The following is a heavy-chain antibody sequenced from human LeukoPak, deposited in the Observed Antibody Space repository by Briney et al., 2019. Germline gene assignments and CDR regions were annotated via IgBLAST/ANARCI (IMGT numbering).Heavy chain of an antibody. CDR1: GGSISSFY. V-gene: IGHV4-34*01. D-gene: IGHD5-24*01. Sequence: SETLSLTCTVSGGSISSFYWSWIRQPPGKGLEWIGEINHSGSTNYNPSLKSRVTISVDTSKNQFSLKLSSVTAADTAVYYCARRDGYNYDYYYGMDVWGQGTTVTVSS. CDR3: ARRDGYNYDYYYGMDV. CDR2: INHSGST. J-gene: IGHJ6*02.